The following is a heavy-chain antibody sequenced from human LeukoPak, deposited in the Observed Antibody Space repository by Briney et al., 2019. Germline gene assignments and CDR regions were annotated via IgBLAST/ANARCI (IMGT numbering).Heavy chain of an antibody. CDR2: VFYTGTT. J-gene: IGHJ4*02. V-gene: IGHV4-39*01. CDR3: ARRLGSSADGILMYYFDY. Sequence: SETLSLTCTVSGVSIISSNYYWGWFRQPPGRGLEWIASVFYTGTTRHNPSLKSRVTISVDTSKNEFSLNLSSVTPEDTAMYYCARRLGSSADGILMYYFDYWGQGTLVTVSS. CDR1: GVSIISSNYY. D-gene: IGHD6-13*01.